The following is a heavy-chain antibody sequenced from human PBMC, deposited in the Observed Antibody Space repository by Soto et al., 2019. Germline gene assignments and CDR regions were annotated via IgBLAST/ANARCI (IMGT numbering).Heavy chain of an antibody. CDR1: GFIFSDYA. CDR2: ISHDGSHK. Sequence: QVQLVESGGGVVQPGRSLRISCVVSGFIFSDYAMYWVRQAPGKGLEWVAVISHDGSHKYYTDSLKGRFSISRDNSKNTLTLQMDSLRHDDTAVYYCARQGPGGGGDLWGPGTLVTVSS. J-gene: IGHJ5*02. D-gene: IGHD3-16*01. V-gene: IGHV3-30*03. CDR3: ARQGPGGGGDL.